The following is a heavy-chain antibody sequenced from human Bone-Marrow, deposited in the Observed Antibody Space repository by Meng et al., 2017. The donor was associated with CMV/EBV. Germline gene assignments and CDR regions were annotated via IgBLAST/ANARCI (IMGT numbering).Heavy chain of an antibody. D-gene: IGHD3-10*01. J-gene: IGHJ5*02. CDR1: GYTFSNFA. V-gene: IGHV1-18*01. CDR2: ITVYNGKT. Sequence: ASVKVSCKSSGYTFSNFAVSWVRQAPGQGLEWMGWITVYNGKTKSAQKFQGRVTMTEDTSTDTAYMELSSLRSEDTAVYYCAIRGFGELSTGGFDPWGQGTLVTVSS. CDR3: AIRGFGELSTGGFDP.